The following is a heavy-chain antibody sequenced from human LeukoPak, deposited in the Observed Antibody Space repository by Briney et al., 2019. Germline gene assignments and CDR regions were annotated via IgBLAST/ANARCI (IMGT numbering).Heavy chain of an antibody. CDR3: TRHTERNSD. CDR2: IRTKPNTYAT. D-gene: IGHD2/OR15-2a*01. J-gene: IGHJ4*02. Sequence: GGSLRLSCAASGFTFSDSTMRWVRQASGKWLEWVGRIRTKPNTYATAYAASVKGRFTISRDDSKNTAYLQMNSLKTDDTAVYYCTRHTERNSDWGQGTLVTVSS. CDR1: GFTFSDST. V-gene: IGHV3-73*01.